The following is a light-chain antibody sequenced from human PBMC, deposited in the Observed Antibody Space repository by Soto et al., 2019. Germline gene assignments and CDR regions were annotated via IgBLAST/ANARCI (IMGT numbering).Light chain of an antibody. CDR2: GNS. J-gene: IGLJ1*01. Sequence: QSALTQPPSVSGAPGQRVTNSCTGSSSNIGAGFDVHWYQQLPGTAPKLLIYGNSNRPSGVPDRFSGSRSGTSASLAITGLQAEDEADYYCQSYDSSLTGSEVFGSGTKVTVL. CDR3: QSYDSSLTGSEV. CDR1: SSNIGAGFD. V-gene: IGLV1-40*01.